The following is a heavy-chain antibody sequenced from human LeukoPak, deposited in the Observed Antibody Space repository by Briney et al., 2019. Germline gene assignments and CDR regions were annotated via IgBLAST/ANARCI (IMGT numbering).Heavy chain of an antibody. CDR3: ARVEKYPLSSGYYDFDY. CDR2: ISAYNGNT. Sequence: ASVKVSCKASGYTFTSYGIIWVRQAPGQGLEWMGWISAYNGNTNYAQKLQGRVTMTTDTSTSTAYMELRSLRSDDTAVYYCARVEKYPLSSGYYDFDYWGQGTLVTVSS. D-gene: IGHD3-22*01. J-gene: IGHJ4*02. CDR1: GYTFTSYG. V-gene: IGHV1-18*01.